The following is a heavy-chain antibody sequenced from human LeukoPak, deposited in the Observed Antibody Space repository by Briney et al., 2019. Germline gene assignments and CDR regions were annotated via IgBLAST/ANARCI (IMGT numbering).Heavy chain of an antibody. D-gene: IGHD3-22*01. V-gene: IGHV3-23*01. CDR3: ARSGGRSTYYYDSSGYYYSH. Sequence: GGSLRLSCAASGFTFSSYAMSWVRQAPGKGLEWVSAISGSGGSTYYADSVKGRFTISRDNSKNTLYLQMNSLRAEDTAVYYCARSGGRSTYYYDSSGYYYSHCGQGTLVTVSS. J-gene: IGHJ4*02. CDR1: GFTFSSYA. CDR2: ISGSGGST.